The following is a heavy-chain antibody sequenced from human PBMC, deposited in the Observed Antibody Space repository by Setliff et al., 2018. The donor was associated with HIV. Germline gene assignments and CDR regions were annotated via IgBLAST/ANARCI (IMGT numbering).Heavy chain of an antibody. CDR1: GGSISSSSYY. D-gene: IGHD6-13*01. Sequence: PSETLSLTCTVSGGSISSSSYYWGWIRQPPGKGLEWIGSIYYSGSTYYNPSLKSRVTISVDTSKNQFSLKLSSVTAADTAVYYCARGLYSSSWYGSYWFDPWGQGTLVTVSS. J-gene: IGHJ5*02. CDR3: ARGLYSSSWYGSYWFDP. CDR2: IYYSGST. V-gene: IGHV4-39*01.